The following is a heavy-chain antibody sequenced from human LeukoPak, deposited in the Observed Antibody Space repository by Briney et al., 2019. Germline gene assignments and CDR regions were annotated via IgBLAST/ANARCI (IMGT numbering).Heavy chain of an antibody. D-gene: IGHD6-13*01. CDR2: ISYDGSNE. Sequence: GRSLRLSCAASGFTFSSYAMHWVRQAPGKGLEWVAVISYDGSNEYYADSVKGRFTISRDNSKNTLYLQMNSLRAEDTAVYYCARDRGGSSWGNYYGMDVWGQGTTVTVSS. CDR3: ARDRGGSSWGNYYGMDV. J-gene: IGHJ6*02. V-gene: IGHV3-30-3*01. CDR1: GFTFSSYA.